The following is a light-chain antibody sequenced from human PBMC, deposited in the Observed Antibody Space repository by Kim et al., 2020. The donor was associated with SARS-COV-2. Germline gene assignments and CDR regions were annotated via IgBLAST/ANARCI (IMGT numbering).Light chain of an antibody. CDR2: KDS. CDR1: ALPKQY. J-gene: IGLJ3*02. Sequence: PGQTARITCSGDALPKQYAYWYQQRPGQAPVVVIYKDSERPSGIPERFSGSSSGTTVTLTISGVQAEDEADYYCQSADSSGTSWVFGGGTQLTVL. V-gene: IGLV3-25*03. CDR3: QSADSSGTSWV.